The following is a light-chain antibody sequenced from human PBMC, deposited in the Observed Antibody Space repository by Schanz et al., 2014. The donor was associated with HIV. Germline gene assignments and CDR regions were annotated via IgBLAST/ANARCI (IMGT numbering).Light chain of an antibody. Sequence: EIVLTQSPGTLSLSPGERATLSCRASQRLSSSYLAWYQQKRDQPPRLVIYATSTRAAGIPDRFSGTGSGTDFTLTISSLEPEDFATYYCQRYNSFSHTFGQGTKLDIK. J-gene: IGKJ2*01. CDR3: QRYNSFSHT. CDR1: QRLSSSY. V-gene: IGKV3-20*01. CDR2: ATS.